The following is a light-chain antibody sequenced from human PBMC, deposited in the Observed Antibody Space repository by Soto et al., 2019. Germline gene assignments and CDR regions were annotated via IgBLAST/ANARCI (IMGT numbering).Light chain of an antibody. CDR2: EAS. CDR3: QQRSNSPPT. Sequence: EIVLTQSPATLSSSPGQRATLSCRASQSVYTYLAWYQQKPGQAPRLLIYEASNRATGIPARFSGSGSGTDFTLTISSLESEDFAVYYCQQRSNSPPTVGGGTNVDSK. J-gene: IGKJ4*01. CDR1: QSVYTY. V-gene: IGKV3-11*01.